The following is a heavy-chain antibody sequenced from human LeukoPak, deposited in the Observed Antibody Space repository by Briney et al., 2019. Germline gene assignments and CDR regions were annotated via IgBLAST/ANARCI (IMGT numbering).Heavy chain of an antibody. CDR2: IKQDGSEK. Sequence: GGSLRLSCAASGFTFSSYWMSWVRQAPGKGLEWVANIKQDGSEKYYVDSVKGRFTISRDNAKNSLYLQMNSLRAEDTAVYYCARGGGYSYGSFDYWGQGTLVTVSS. CDR1: GFTFSSYW. J-gene: IGHJ4*02. D-gene: IGHD5-18*01. V-gene: IGHV3-7*01. CDR3: ARGGGYSYGSFDY.